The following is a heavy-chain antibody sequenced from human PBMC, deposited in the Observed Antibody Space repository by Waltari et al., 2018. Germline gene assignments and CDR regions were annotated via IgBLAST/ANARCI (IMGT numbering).Heavy chain of an antibody. CDR2: IRHDGSNK. CDR1: GFTFSSFG. D-gene: IGHD3-10*01. CDR3: AKNRGGSPPQYYFDY. Sequence: QMQLVESGGGVVQPGGSLRLSCAASGFTFSSFGMYWVRQVPGKGLEWVAFIRHDGSNKYYADSVKGRFTISRDNSKNTLYLQMNSLRAEDTAVYYCAKNRGGSPPQYYFDYWGQGTLVTVSS. J-gene: IGHJ4*02. V-gene: IGHV3-30*02.